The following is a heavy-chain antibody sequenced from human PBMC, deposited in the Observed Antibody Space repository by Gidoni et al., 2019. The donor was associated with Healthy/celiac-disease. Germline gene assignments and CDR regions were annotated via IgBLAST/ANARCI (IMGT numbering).Heavy chain of an antibody. CDR2: IYYSGST. Sequence: QLQLQESGPGLVKPSETLSLTCTVSGCSISSSSYYWGWIRQPPGKGLEWIGSIYYSGSTYYNPSLKSRVTISVDTSKNQFSLKLSSVTAADTAVYYCASEGEQESGYEDIKYFDYWGQGTLVTVSS. D-gene: IGHD5-12*01. CDR3: ASEGEQESGYEDIKYFDY. V-gene: IGHV4-39*01. CDR1: GCSISSSSYY. J-gene: IGHJ4*02.